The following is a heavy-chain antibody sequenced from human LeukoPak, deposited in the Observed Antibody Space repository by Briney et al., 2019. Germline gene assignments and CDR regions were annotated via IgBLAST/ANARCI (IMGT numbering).Heavy chain of an antibody. D-gene: IGHD3-10*01. J-gene: IGHJ5*02. CDR3: ARGPRFGELLWHWFDP. Sequence: PSETLSLTCTVSGYSISSGYYWGWIRQPPGKGLEWIGSIYHSGSTYYNPSLKSRVTISVDTSKNQFSLKLSPVTAADTAVYYCARGPRFGELLWHWFDPWGQGTLVTVSS. V-gene: IGHV4-38-2*02. CDR2: IYHSGST. CDR1: GYSISSGYY.